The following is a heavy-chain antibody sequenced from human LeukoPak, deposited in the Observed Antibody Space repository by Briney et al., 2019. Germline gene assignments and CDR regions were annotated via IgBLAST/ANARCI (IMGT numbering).Heavy chain of an antibody. CDR2: INPNSGGT. V-gene: IGHV1-2*02. Sequence: GASVKVSCKASGGTFSSYAISWVRQAPGQGLEWMGWINPNSGGTNYAQKFQGRVTMTRDTSISTAYMELSRLRSDDTAAYYCARDDSSGSAPFDYWGQGTLVTVSS. CDR3: ARDDSSGSAPFDY. D-gene: IGHD3-22*01. J-gene: IGHJ4*02. CDR1: GGTFSSYA.